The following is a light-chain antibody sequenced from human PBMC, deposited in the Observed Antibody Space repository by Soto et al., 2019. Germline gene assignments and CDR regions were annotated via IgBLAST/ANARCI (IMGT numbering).Light chain of an antibody. CDR3: QQYNSYSMT. J-gene: IGKJ1*01. CDR1: QSISSW. V-gene: IGKV1-5*03. CDR2: KAS. Sequence: DIQMTQSPSTLSASVGDRVTITCRASQSISSWLAWYQQKPGKAPKLLIYKASSLERGVPSRFSGSGSGTEFTLTISSLQPDDVATYYCQQYNSYSMTFGQGTKVEIK.